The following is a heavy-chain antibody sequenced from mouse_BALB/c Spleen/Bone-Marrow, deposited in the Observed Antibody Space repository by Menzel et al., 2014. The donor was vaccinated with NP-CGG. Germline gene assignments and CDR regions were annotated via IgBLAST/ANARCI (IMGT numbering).Heavy chain of an antibody. CDR1: GYTFSNYW. V-gene: IGHV1-5*01. CDR2: IYPGNSDT. Sequence: VQLKQSGTVLARPGAAVKMSCKASGYTFSNYWMHWVKQRPGQGLEWIGTIYPGNSDTTYNQKFKGKAKLTAVTSTSTAYMDLSSLTNEDSAVYYCTTLARTNFDYWGQGTTLTGSS. J-gene: IGHJ2*01. D-gene: IGHD3-1*01. CDR3: TTLARTNFDY.